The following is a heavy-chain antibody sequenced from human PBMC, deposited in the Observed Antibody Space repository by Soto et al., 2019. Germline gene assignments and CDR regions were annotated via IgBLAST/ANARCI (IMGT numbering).Heavy chain of an antibody. CDR1: GGTFSSYT. V-gene: IGHV1-69*02. Sequence: SVKVSCKASGGTFSSYTISWVRQAPGQGLEWMGRIIPILGIANYAQKFQGRVTITADTSTSTAYMELSSLRSVDTAVYYCARWGRSSWYTDPSYPWLQGTRVSVSS. CDR3: ARWGRSSWYTDPSYP. CDR2: IIPILGIA. J-gene: IGHJ5*02. D-gene: IGHD6-13*01.